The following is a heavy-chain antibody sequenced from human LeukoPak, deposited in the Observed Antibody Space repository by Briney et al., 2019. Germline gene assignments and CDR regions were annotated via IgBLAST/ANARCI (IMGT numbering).Heavy chain of an antibody. CDR2: IYHSGST. CDR3: ARGVYSSSWYFDY. Sequence: SETLPLTCAVSGGSISSGGYSWSWIRQPPGKGLEWIGYIYHSGSTYYNPSLKSRVTISVDRSKNQFSLKLSSVTAADTAVYYCARGVYSSSWYFDYWGQGTLVTVSS. D-gene: IGHD6-13*01. J-gene: IGHJ4*02. CDR1: GGSISSGGYS. V-gene: IGHV4-30-2*01.